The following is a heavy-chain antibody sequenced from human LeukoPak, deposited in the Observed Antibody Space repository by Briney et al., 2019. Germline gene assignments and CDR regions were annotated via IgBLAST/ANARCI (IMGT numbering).Heavy chain of an antibody. V-gene: IGHV3-23*01. D-gene: IGHD5-18*01. J-gene: IGHJ4*02. CDR3: AKRGTTMEKEGFDY. CDR1: GFTFSSYA. CDR2: ISGSGSST. Sequence: GGSLRLSCAASGFTFSSYATSWVRQAPGKGLEWVSAISGSGSSTYYADSVKGRFTISRDNSKNTLYLQMNSLRAEDTAVYYCAKRGTTMEKEGFDYWGQGTLVTVSS.